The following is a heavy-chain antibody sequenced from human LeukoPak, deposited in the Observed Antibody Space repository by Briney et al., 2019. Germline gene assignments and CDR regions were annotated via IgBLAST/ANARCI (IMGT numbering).Heavy chain of an antibody. CDR1: GGSISSYY. CDR2: IYYSGST. V-gene: IGHV4-59*08. D-gene: IGHD4-17*01. Sequence: SETLSLTCTVSGGSISSYYWSWIRQPPGKGLEWIGYIYYSGSTNYNPSLKSRVTISVDTSKNQFSLKLSSATAADTAVYYCARHASDDYGDYGHDYWGQGTLVTVSS. CDR3: ARHASDDYGDYGHDY. J-gene: IGHJ4*02.